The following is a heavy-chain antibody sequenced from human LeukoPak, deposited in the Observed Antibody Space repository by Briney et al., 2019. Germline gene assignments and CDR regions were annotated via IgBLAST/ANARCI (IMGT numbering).Heavy chain of an antibody. V-gene: IGHV4-59*01. D-gene: IGHD3-22*01. CDR3: AGHSRGTDYYYYYYMDV. J-gene: IGHJ6*03. CDR1: GGSISSYY. CDR2: IYYSGST. Sequence: PSETLSLTCTVSGGSISSYYWSWIRQPPGKGLEWIGYIYYSGSTNYNPSLKSRVTISVDTSKNQFSLKLSSVTAADTAVYYCAGHSRGTDYYYYYYMDVWGKGTTVTVSS.